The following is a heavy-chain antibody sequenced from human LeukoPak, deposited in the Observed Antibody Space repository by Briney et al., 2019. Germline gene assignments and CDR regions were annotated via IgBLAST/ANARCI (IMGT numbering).Heavy chain of an antibody. CDR3: AGGYCSAGSCYYYYGMDV. D-gene: IGHD2-15*01. CDR2: ISSSSNYI. J-gene: IGHJ6*02. Sequence: GGSLRLSCAASGFTFSSYSMNWVRQAPGKGLEWVSSISSSSNYIYYADSLKGRFTISRDNAKNSLYLQMNTLRAEDTAVYYCAGGYCSAGSCYYYYGMDVWGQGTTVTVSS. V-gene: IGHV3-21*01. CDR1: GFTFSSYS.